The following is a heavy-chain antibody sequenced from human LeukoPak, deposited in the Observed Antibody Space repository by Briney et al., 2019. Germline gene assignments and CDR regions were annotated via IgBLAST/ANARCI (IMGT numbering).Heavy chain of an antibody. CDR1: GFTFSNAW. CDR3: TTAPAHRKIVVVITWGNFQH. V-gene: IGHV3-15*01. CDR2: IKSKTDGGTT. Sequence: AGGSLRLSCAASGFTFSNAWMSWVRQAPGKGLEWVGRIKSKTDGGTTDYAAPVKGRFTISRDDSKNTLYLQMNSLKTEDTAVYYCTTAPAHRKIVVVITWGNFQHWGQGTLVTVSS. D-gene: IGHD3-22*01. J-gene: IGHJ1*01.